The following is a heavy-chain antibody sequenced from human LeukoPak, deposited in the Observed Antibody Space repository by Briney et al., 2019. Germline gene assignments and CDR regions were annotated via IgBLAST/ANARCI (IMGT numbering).Heavy chain of an antibody. CDR2: IWYDGSNK. CDR1: GFTFSSYG. V-gene: IGHV3-33*01. J-gene: IGHJ5*02. D-gene: IGHD6-6*01. CDR3: AREPYSSSSRLNWFDL. Sequence: GRSLRLSCAASGFTFSSYGMHWVRQAPGKGLEWVAVIWYDGSNKYYADSVKGRFTISRDNSKNTLYLQMNSLRAEDTAVYYRAREPYSSSSRLNWFDLWGQGTLVTVSS.